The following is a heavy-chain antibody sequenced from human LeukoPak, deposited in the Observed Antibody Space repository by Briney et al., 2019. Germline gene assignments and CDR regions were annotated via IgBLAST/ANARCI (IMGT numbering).Heavy chain of an antibody. V-gene: IGHV4-34*01. CDR3: ADSGYYYYYYGMDV. J-gene: IGHJ6*04. D-gene: IGHD3-22*01. CDR1: GGSFSGYY. CDR2: INHSGST. Sequence: KASETLSLTCAVYGGSFSGYYWSWIRQPPGKGLEWIGEINHSGSTNYNPSLKSRLTISVDTSKNQFCMKVSSVTAAGTAVYYCADSGYYYYYYGMDVWGEGTTVTVSS.